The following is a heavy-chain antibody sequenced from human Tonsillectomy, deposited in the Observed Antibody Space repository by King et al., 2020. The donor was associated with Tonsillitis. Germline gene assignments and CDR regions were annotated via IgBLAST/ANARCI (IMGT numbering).Heavy chain of an antibody. Sequence: QLVQSGGVSVQPGRSLRLSCTASGFTFGDYAMNWVRQAPGKGLEWVGFIRSKAYGGTTEYAASVKGRFTISRDDSKSIAYLQMTSLISEDTAVYYCTRGPGGLTKLNPGQDYWGQGTLVTVSS. CDR1: GFTFGDYA. J-gene: IGHJ4*02. CDR2: IRSKAYGGTT. D-gene: IGHD3-10*01. CDR3: TRGPGGLTKLNPGQDY. V-gene: IGHV3-49*04.